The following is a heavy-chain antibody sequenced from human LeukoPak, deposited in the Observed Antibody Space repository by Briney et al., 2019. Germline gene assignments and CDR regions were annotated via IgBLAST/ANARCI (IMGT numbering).Heavy chain of an antibody. J-gene: IGHJ3*02. D-gene: IGHD2-21*02. CDR1: GYTXTGYY. Sequence: ASVKVSCKASGYTXTGYYMHWVRQAPGQGLEWMGWINPNSGGTNYAQKFQGRVTMTRDTSISTAYMELSRLRSDDTAVYYCARDIVVVTAPPDAFDIWGQGTMVTVSS. CDR2: INPNSGGT. CDR3: ARDIVVVTAPPDAFDI. V-gene: IGHV1-2*02.